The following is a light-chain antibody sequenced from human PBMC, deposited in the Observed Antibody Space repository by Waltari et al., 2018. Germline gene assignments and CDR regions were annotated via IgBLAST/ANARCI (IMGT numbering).Light chain of an antibody. CDR2: KND. J-gene: IGLJ2*01. CDR3: ATWDESLGAI. CDR1: RSNIGSNA. V-gene: IGLV1-47*01. Sequence: QSVLTQPPAASGTPGQSVTFSCSGSRSNIGSNAVNCYQLLPGPPPNLLISKNDQGPYGVPDRFSGSKSGTSASLAIRGLRSEDEAEYSCATWDESLGAIFGGGTKLTVV.